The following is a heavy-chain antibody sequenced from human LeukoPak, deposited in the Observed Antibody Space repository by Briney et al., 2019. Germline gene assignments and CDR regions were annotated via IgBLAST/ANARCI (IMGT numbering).Heavy chain of an antibody. CDR3: ARGIFKIAARRPKRVYYFDY. CDR1: GYTFTSYD. D-gene: IGHD6-6*01. V-gene: IGHV1-8*03. CDR2: MNPNSGNT. Sequence: VASVKVSCKASGYTFTSYDINWVRQATGQGLEWMGWMNPNSGNTGYAQKFQGRVTITRNTSISAAYMELSSLRSEDTAVYYCARGIFKIAARRPKRVYYFDYWGQGTLVTVSS. J-gene: IGHJ4*02.